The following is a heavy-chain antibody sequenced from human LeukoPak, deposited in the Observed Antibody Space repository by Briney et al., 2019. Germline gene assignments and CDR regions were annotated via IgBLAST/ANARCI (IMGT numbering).Heavy chain of an antibody. CDR3: ARDPSVAATGWGRWFDH. Sequence: GGSLRLSCVASGFTFCSFSMNWVRQTPGNGLEWLSYISGSSGTIYYADSVKGRFTISRDNAKNSLYLQLNSLRDEDTAVYYCARDPSVAATGWGRWFDHWGQGTLVTVSS. J-gene: IGHJ5*02. CDR2: ISGSSGTI. CDR1: GFTFCSFS. V-gene: IGHV3-48*02. D-gene: IGHD1-1*01.